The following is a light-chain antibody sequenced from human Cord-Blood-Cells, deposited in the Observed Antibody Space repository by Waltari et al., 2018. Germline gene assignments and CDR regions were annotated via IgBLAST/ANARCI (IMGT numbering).Light chain of an antibody. J-gene: IGLJ1*01. V-gene: IGLV3-21*02. Sequence: SYVLTQPPSVSVASGQTARITCGRNNIGSKSGHWYQQKPGQAPVLVVYDDSDRPSGIPERFSGSNSGNTATLTISRVEAGYEADYYGQVWDSSSDHYVFGTGTKVTVL. CDR3: QVWDSSSDHYV. CDR1: NIGSKS. CDR2: DDS.